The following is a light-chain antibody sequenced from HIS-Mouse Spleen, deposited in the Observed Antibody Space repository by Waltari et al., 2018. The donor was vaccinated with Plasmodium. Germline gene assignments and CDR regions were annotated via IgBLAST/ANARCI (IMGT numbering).Light chain of an antibody. J-gene: IGLJ3*02. Sequence: SYELTQPPSVSLSPGQTARITCSGAALPKQYAYWYQQKSGQAPVLVIYEDSKRPSGIPERFSGSSSGTMATLTISGAQVEDEADYYCYSTDSSGNHRVFGGGTKLTVL. V-gene: IGLV3-10*01. CDR1: ALPKQY. CDR3: YSTDSSGNHRV. CDR2: EDS.